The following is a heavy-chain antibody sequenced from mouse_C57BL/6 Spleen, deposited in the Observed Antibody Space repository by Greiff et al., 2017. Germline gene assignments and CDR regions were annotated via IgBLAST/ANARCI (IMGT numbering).Heavy chain of an antibody. CDR2: INPNYGTT. CDR3: ARGRSYYSNNYAMDY. Sequence: EVQLQQSGPELVKPGASVKISCKASGYSFTDYNMNWVKQSNGKSLEWIGVINPNYGTTSYNQKFKGKATLTVDQSSSTAYMQLNSLTSEDSAVXDCARGRSYYSNNYAMDYWGQGTSVTVSA. CDR1: GYSFTDYN. J-gene: IGHJ4*01. D-gene: IGHD2-5*01. V-gene: IGHV1-39*01.